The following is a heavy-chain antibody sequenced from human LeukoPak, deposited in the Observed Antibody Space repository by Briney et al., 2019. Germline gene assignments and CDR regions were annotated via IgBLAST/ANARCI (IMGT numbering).Heavy chain of an antibody. D-gene: IGHD6-13*01. CDR1: GGSISSGGYS. CDR3: ARGKTLPAVKQQLVLTVGMDV. V-gene: IGHV4-30-2*01. CDR2: IYHSGST. Sequence: PSQTLSLTCAVSGGSISSGGYSWSWIRQPPGKGLEWIGHIYHSGSTNYNPSLKSRVTISVDTSKNQFSLKLSSVTAADTAVYYCARGKTLPAVKQQLVLTVGMDVWGQGTTVTVSS. J-gene: IGHJ6*02.